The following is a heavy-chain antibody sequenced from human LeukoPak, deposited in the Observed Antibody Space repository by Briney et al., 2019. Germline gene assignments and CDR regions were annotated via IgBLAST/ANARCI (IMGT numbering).Heavy chain of an antibody. CDR2: IYYSGST. V-gene: IGHV4-30-4*07. J-gene: IGHJ4*02. CDR3: ASSERYHYYDSSGYYVR. CDR1: GGSISSGGYS. Sequence: SQTLSLTCAVSGGSISSGGYSWSWIRQPPGKGLEWIGYIYYSGSTNYNPSLKSRVTISVDTSKNQFSLKLSSVTAADTAVYYCASSERYHYYDSSGYYVRWGQGTLVTVSS. D-gene: IGHD3-22*01.